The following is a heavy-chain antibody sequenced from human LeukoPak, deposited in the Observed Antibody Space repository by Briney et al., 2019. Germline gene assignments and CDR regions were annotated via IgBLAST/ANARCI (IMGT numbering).Heavy chain of an antibody. CDR1: GFTFSSYG. CDR3: ARDSVNYDFWSGYYTAGDFDY. J-gene: IGHJ4*02. CDR2: IRYDGSNK. D-gene: IGHD3-3*01. V-gene: IGHV3-30*02. Sequence: GGSLRLSCVASGFTFSSYGMHWVRQAPGKGLEWVAFIRYDGSNKYYADSVKGRFTISRDNAKNSLYLQMNSLRAEDTAVYYCARDSVNYDFWSGYYTAGDFDYWGRGTLVTVSS.